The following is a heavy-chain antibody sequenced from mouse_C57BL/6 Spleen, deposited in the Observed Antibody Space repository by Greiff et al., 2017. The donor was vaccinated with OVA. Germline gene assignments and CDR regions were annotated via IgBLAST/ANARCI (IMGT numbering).Heavy chain of an antibody. D-gene: IGHD2-4*01. J-gene: IGHJ4*01. Sequence: EVKLEESGGGLVKPGGSLKLSCAASGFTFSSYAMSWVRQTPEKRLEWVATISDGGSYTYYPDNVKGRFTISRDNAKNNLYLQMSHLKSEDTAMYYCARDPPSRDDHDYAMDYWGQGTSVTVSS. CDR2: ISDGGSYT. V-gene: IGHV5-4*01. CDR1: GFTFSSYA. CDR3: ARDPPSRDDHDYAMDY.